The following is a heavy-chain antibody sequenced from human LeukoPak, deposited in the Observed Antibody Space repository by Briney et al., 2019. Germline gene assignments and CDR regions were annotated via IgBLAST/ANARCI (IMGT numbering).Heavy chain of an antibody. CDR2: VHYTGGT. CDR1: GASISSSY. V-gene: IGHV4-59*01. J-gene: IGHJ4*02. CDR3: ARGYFDAIGYSNPFDW. D-gene: IGHD3-22*01. Sequence: PSETLSLTCTVSGASISSSYWSWIRQSPGKGLEWSGYVHYTGGTNYNPSLKSRATISVDTSKNQFSLKLSPVTAADTAMYYCARGYFDAIGYSNPFDWWGQGALVTVSS.